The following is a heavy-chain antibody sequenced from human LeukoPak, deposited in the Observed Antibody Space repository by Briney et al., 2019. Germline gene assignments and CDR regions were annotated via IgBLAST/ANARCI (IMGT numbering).Heavy chain of an antibody. CDR1: GGSISSSTYY. Sequence: SETLSLTCTVSGGSISSSTYYWGWFRQPPGKSLEWIGSIHYSGSTHYNLSLQSRVTKSLDTSKNQFSLNLTSVTAADTAVYYCARVRSTMIVVDAFDIWGQGTLVSVSS. CDR3: ARVRSTMIVVDAFDI. J-gene: IGHJ3*02. CDR2: IHYSGST. V-gene: IGHV4-39*01. D-gene: IGHD3-22*01.